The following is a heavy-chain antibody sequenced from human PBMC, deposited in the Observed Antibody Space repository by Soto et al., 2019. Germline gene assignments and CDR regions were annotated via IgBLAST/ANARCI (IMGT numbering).Heavy chain of an antibody. V-gene: IGHV3-53*01. CDR2: TYSGGST. CDR3: ARDARYYYGSGTDYYYYYGMDV. Sequence: PGGSLRLSCAASGFTVSSNYMSWVRQAPGKGLEWVSVTYSGGSTYYADSVKGRFTISRDNSKNTLYLQMNSLRAEDTAVYYCARDARYYYGSGTDYYYYYGMDVWGQGTTVTVSS. CDR1: GFTVSSNY. D-gene: IGHD3-10*01. J-gene: IGHJ6*02.